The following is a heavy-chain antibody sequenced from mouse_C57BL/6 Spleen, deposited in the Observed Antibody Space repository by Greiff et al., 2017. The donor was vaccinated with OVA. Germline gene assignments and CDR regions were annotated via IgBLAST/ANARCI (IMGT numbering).Heavy chain of an antibody. D-gene: IGHD1-1*01. V-gene: IGHV5-17*01. Sequence: DVQLVESGGGLVKPGGSLKLSCAASGFTFSDYGMHWVRQAPEKGLEWVAYISSGSSTIYYADTVKGRFTISRDNAKNTLFLQMTSLRSEDTAMYCGARPYYYGSRGCAYWGQGTLVTVSA. CDR2: ISSGSSTI. CDR1: GFTFSDYG. J-gene: IGHJ3*01. CDR3: ARPYYYGSRGCAY.